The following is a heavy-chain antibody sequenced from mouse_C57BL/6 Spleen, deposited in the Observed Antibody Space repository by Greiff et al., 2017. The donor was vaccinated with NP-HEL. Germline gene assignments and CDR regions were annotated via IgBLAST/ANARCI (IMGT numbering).Heavy chain of an antibody. CDR1: GFTFSSYA. CDR2: ISSGGDYI. V-gene: IGHV5-9-1*02. CDR3: TREGDSSGYPAWFAY. Sequence: EVKLQESGEGLVKPGGSLKLSCAASGFTFSSYAMSWVRQTPEKRLEWVAYISSGGDYIYYADTVKGRFTISRDNARNTLYLQMSSLKSEDTAMYYCTREGDSSGYPAWFAYWGQGTLVTVSA. D-gene: IGHD3-2*02. J-gene: IGHJ3*01.